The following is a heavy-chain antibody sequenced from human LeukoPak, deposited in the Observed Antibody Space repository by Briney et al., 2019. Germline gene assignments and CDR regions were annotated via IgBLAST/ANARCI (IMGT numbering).Heavy chain of an antibody. J-gene: IGHJ6*02. V-gene: IGHV3-53*04. CDR2: IYSGGST. D-gene: IGHD3-16*01. CDR1: GFTVSSNY. CDR3: ARDLTRGGYYYGMDV. Sequence: GGSLRLSCAASGFTVSSNYMSCVRQAPGKGLEWVSVIYSGGSTYYADSVKGRFTISRHNSKNTLYLQMNSLRAEDTAVYYCARDLTRGGYYYGMDVWGQGTTVTVSS.